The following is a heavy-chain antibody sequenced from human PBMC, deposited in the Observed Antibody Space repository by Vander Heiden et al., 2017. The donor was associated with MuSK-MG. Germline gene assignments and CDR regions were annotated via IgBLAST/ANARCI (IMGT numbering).Heavy chain of an antibody. D-gene: IGHD2-15*01. V-gene: IGHV4-39*02. Sequence: QLQLQESGPGRVKPSDTLSLPCAVSGVAIGSRVYYWGWIRQPPGKGLEWIGSIHYGGNIYSNPSLKSRVTISLDTPKNHFSLRLSSVTAADTAVYYCARDRTRRDGMDVWGQGTTVTVSS. CDR1: GVAIGSRVYY. J-gene: IGHJ6*02. CDR2: IHYGGNI. CDR3: ARDRTRRDGMDV.